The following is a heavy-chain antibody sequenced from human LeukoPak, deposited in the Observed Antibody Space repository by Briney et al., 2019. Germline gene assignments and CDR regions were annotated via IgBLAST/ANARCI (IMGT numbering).Heavy chain of an antibody. D-gene: IGHD3-22*01. J-gene: IGHJ5*02. CDR2: IHYSGSP. Sequence: SQTLSLTCTVSGGSFSSGAYYWSWIRQLPGKGPEWIGYIHYSGSPYYNPSLKSRVSISGDTSKNQFSLKLSSVTAADTAVYYCARDSGYDSRGFYYGGFDPWGQGILVTVSS. CDR3: ARDSGYDSRGFYYGGFDP. CDR1: GGSFSSGAYY. V-gene: IGHV4-31*03.